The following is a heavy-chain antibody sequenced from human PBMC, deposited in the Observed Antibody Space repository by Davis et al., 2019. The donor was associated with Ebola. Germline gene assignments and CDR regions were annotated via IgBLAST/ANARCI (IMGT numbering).Heavy chain of an antibody. Sequence: HSQTLSLTCAISGDSVSINRGAWNWIRQSPSRGLEWLGRTYYTSKWHNDYGESVKSRITINPDTSTNQLSLQLNSVTPEDTAVYYCVRGWGRSGLDVWGQGTTVTVSS. CDR3: VRGWGRSGLDV. V-gene: IGHV6-1*01. CDR2: TYYTSKWHN. J-gene: IGHJ6*02. D-gene: IGHD3-16*01. CDR1: GDSVSINRGA.